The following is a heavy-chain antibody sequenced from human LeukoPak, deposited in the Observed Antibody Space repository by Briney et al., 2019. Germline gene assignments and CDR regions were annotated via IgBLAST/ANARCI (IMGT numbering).Heavy chain of an antibody. CDR2: IYYSEST. Sequence: PSESLSLTCTVSGGSISSYYRNWIRQPPGKGLEWIGYIYYSESTNYNPSLKSRVTVSIDTSKNQFSLKLSSVTAADTAVYYCARQRPQMSSPGFDYWGQGTLVTVSS. CDR1: GGSISSYY. J-gene: IGHJ4*02. CDR3: ARQRPQMSSPGFDY. V-gene: IGHV4-59*08. D-gene: IGHD6-6*01.